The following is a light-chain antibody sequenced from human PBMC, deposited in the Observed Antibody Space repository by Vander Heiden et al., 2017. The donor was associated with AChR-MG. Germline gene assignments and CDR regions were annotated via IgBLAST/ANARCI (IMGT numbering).Light chain of an antibody. CDR1: QTVSSDF. CDR2: GAS. CDR3: QQYGNSPPLT. V-gene: IGKV3-20*01. J-gene: IGKJ4*01. Sequence: EIVLTQSPGTLSLSPGERATLSCRASQTVSSDFLAWYQQKPGQAPRLLISGASSRATGIPDRFSGSGYGTDFTLTISRREPDDFAVYYCQQYGNSPPLTFGGGTKVQIK.